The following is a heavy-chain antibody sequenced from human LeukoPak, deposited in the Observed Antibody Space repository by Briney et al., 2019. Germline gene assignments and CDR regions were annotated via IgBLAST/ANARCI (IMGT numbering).Heavy chain of an antibody. Sequence: ASQTLSLTCTVSGGSISSGDYYWSWIRQPPGKGLEWIGYIYYSGSTYYNPSLKSRVTISVDTSKNQFSLKLSSVTAADTAVYYCARDSSPNWNYFGTYYYYYGMDVWGQGTTVTVSS. J-gene: IGHJ6*02. CDR1: GGSISSGDYY. D-gene: IGHD1-7*01. CDR3: ARDSSPNWNYFGTYYYYYGMDV. CDR2: IYYSGST. V-gene: IGHV4-30-4*01.